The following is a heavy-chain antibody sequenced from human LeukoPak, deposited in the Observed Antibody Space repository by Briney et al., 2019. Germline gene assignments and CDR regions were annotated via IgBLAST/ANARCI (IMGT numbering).Heavy chain of an antibody. CDR1: GLSFSSYG. Sequence: GRSLRLSCAASGLSFSSYGMHWVRQAPGKGLEWVAVISHEGSNQYYADSVKGRFTISRDNSENMVFLQMNSPRAEDTAVYYCARTREQWQVLDYWGQGTLVTVSS. D-gene: IGHD6-19*01. V-gene: IGHV3-30*03. CDR2: ISHEGSNQ. J-gene: IGHJ4*02. CDR3: ARTREQWQVLDY.